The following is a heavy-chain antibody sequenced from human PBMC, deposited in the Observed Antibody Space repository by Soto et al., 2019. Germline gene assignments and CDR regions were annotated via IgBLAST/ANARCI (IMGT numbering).Heavy chain of an antibody. CDR1: GGSMISYY. V-gene: IGHV4-59*01. CDR2: IYYSGST. CDR3: ERARGDYAWWFDP. D-gene: IGHD4-17*01. Sequence: SETLSLTCTVSGGSMISYYWNWIRQPPGKGLEWIGYIYYSGSTKYNPSLKSRVTISVDTSKNQFSLKLNSVTAADTAMYYCERARGDYAWWFDPWGQGTVVTVSS. J-gene: IGHJ5*02.